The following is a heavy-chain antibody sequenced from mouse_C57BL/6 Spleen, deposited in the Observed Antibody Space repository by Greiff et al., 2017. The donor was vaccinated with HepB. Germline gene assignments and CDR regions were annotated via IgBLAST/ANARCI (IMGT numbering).Heavy chain of an antibody. CDR2: INPNNGGT. CDR3: AREGRLGPYAMDY. J-gene: IGHJ4*01. Sequence: EVQLQQSGPELVKPGASVKMSCKASGYTFTDYNMHWVKQSHGKSLEWIGYINPNNGGTSYNQKFKGKATLTVNKSSSTAYMELRSLTSEDSAVYYCAREGRLGPYAMDYWGQGTSVTVSS. V-gene: IGHV1-22*01. D-gene: IGHD4-1*01. CDR1: GYTFTDYN.